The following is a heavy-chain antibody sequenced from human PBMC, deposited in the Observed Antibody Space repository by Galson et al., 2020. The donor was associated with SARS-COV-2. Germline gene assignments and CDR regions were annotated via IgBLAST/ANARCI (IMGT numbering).Heavy chain of an antibody. V-gene: IGHV4-34*01. CDR2: INHSGST. Sequence: SETLSLTCAVYGGSFSGYYWSWIRQPPGKGLEWIGEINHSGSTNYNPSLKSRVTISVDTSKNQFSLKLSSVTAADTAVYYCAREDSSWAYYDDYGMDVWGQGTTVTVSS. CDR3: AREDSSWAYYDDYGMDV. CDR1: GGSFSGYY. D-gene: IGHD6-13*01. J-gene: IGHJ6*02.